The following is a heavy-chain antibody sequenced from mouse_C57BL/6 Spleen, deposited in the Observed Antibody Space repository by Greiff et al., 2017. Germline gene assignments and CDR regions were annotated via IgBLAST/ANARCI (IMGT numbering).Heavy chain of an antibody. V-gene: IGHV1-4*01. D-gene: IGHD1-1*01. CDR3: AREATVVEGYFDY. CDR1: GYTFTSYT. J-gene: IGHJ2*01. CDR2: INPSSGYT. Sequence: VKLMESGAELARPGASVKMSCKASGYTFTSYTMHWVKQRPGQGLEWIGYINPSSGYTKYTQKFKDKATLTADKSSSTAYMQLSSLTSEDSAVYYCAREATVVEGYFDYWGQGTTLTVSS.